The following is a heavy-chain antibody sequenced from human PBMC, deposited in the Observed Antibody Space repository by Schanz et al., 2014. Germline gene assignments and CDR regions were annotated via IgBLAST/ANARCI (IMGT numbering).Heavy chain of an antibody. CDR3: VRDERISSGVWFDP. CDR2: IDGEGTDT. J-gene: IGHJ5*02. V-gene: IGHV3-74*01. Sequence: EPLVVESGGGFVHPGGSLRLSCAASGFTFRNNWMHWFRQGPGKGLSWVSRIDGEGTDTRYADSVKGRFTISRDNARNMVLLQMSSLRADDTAVYYCVRDERISSGVWFDPWGQGTLVTVSS. D-gene: IGHD3-22*01. CDR1: GFTFRNNW.